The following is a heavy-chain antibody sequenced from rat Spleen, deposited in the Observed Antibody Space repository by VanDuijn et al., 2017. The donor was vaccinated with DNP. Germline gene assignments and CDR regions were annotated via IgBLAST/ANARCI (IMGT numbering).Heavy chain of an antibody. J-gene: IGHJ4*01. CDR3: ARYFYDGYFAMDA. CDR2: ISYSGTT. CDR1: GYSISSNY. Sequence: EVQLQESGPGLVKPSQSLSLTCSVTGYSISSNYRWNWIRKFPGNKMEWIGHISYSGTTSYHPSLKSRISITKDTSKNQFFLQLSSVTTEDTATYYCARYFYDGYFAMDAWGQGTSVTVSS. V-gene: IGHV3-1*01. D-gene: IGHD1-12*03.